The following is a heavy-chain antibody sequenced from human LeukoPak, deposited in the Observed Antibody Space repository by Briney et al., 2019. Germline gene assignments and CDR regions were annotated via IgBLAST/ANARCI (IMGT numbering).Heavy chain of an antibody. D-gene: IGHD6-13*01. V-gene: IGHV3-23*01. CDR2: ISGSGGST. Sequence: GGSLRLSCAASGFTFSSYAMSWVRQAPGKGLEWVSGISGSGGSTFYADSVKGRFTISRDNSKNTVYLQMNSLRDEGTAVYYCAKDRYSSSPYYFDYWGQGPLVTVSS. CDR3: AKDRYSSSPYYFDY. CDR1: GFTFSSYA. J-gene: IGHJ4*02.